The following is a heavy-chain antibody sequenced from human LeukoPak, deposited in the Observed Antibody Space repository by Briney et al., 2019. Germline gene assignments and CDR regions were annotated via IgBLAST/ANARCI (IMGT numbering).Heavy chain of an antibody. V-gene: IGHV4-61*02. CDR3: ARDSGSYDFWSGYADY. CDR2: IYTSGST. D-gene: IGHD3-3*01. Sequence: PSETLSLTCTVSGGSISSGSYYWSWIRQPAGKGLERIGRIYTSGSTNYNPSLKSRVTISVDTSKNQFSLKLSSVTAADTAVYYCARDSGSYDFWSGYADYWGQGTLVTVSS. J-gene: IGHJ4*02. CDR1: GGSISSGSYY.